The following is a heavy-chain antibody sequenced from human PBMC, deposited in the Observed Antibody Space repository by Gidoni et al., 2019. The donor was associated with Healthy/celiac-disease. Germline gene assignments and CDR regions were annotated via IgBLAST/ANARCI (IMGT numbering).Heavy chain of an antibody. CDR3: ARPKTDFWSGYYFDY. CDR2: INHSGST. D-gene: IGHD3-3*01. Sequence: QVQLQQWGAGLLKPSETLSLTCAVYGGSFSGYYWSWIRQPPGKGLEWIGEINHSGSTNYNPSLKSRVTISVDTSKNQFSLKLSSVTAADTAVYYCARPKTDFWSGYYFDYWGQGTLVTVSS. V-gene: IGHV4-34*01. J-gene: IGHJ4*02. CDR1: GGSFSGYY.